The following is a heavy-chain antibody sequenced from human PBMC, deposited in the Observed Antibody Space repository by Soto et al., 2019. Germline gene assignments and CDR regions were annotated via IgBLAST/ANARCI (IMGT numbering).Heavy chain of an antibody. CDR2: IYYSGST. J-gene: IGHJ6*02. V-gene: IGHV4-31*03. CDR3: ARDSYSSSSIYGMDV. D-gene: IGHD6-13*01. Sequence: QVQLQESGPGLVKPSQTLSLTCTVSGGSISSGGYYWSWIRQHPGKGLEWIGYIYYSGSTYYNPSRKSRVTISVDTSKNQFSLKLSSVTAADTAVYYCARDSYSSSSIYGMDVWGQGTTVTVSS. CDR1: GGSISSGGYY.